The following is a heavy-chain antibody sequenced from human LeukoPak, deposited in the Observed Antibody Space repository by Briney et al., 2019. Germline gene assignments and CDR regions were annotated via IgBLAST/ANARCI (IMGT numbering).Heavy chain of an antibody. J-gene: IGHJ6*03. Sequence: SETLSLTCTVSGYSISSGYYWGWIRQPPGKGLEWIGIIYHSGSTYYNPSLKSRVTISVDTSKNQFSLKLSSVTAADTAVYYCARSHSSSWGLGYYMDVWGKGTTVTISS. CDR1: GYSISSGYY. CDR3: ARSHSSSWGLGYYMDV. V-gene: IGHV4-38-2*02. CDR2: IYHSGST. D-gene: IGHD6-13*01.